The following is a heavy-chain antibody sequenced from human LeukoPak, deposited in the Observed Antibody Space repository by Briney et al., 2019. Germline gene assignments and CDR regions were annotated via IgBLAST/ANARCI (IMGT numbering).Heavy chain of an antibody. J-gene: IGHJ4*02. CDR1: GFTLSSYA. D-gene: IGHD5-18*01. V-gene: IGHV3-23*01. CDR3: AKQDTSMDYFDY. CDR2: ISGSDGYT. Sequence: PWGSLRLSCAASGFTLSSYALSWVCQAPGKGLDCVSVISGSDGYTYYADSVKGRFTISRDNSKNTLYLQMNSLRAEDTAIYYCAKQDTSMDYFDYWGRGTLVSVSS.